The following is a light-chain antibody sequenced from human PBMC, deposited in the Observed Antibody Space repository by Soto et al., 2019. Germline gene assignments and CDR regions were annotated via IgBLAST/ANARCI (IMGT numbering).Light chain of an antibody. J-gene: IGLJ2*01. CDR3: SSYAGSNIVV. CDR1: SSDVGGYNY. Sequence: QSALTQPPSASGSPGQSVTISCTGSSSDVGGYNYVSWYQQHPGKAPKLMIYDVSKRPSWVADRFAGAKSGNTASLTVSGVQAEDEADYYCSSYAGSNIVVFGGGTKLTV. CDR2: DVS. V-gene: IGLV2-8*01.